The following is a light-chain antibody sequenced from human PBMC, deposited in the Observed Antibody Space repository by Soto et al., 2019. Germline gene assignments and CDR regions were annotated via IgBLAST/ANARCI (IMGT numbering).Light chain of an antibody. V-gene: IGKV3-20*01. CDR3: QQYGSSPPYT. CDR1: QSVSSSY. CDR2: GAS. J-gene: IGKJ2*01. Sequence: EIVLTQSPGTLSLSPGERATLSCSASQSVSSSYLAWYQQKPGQAPRLLIYGASSRATGIPDRFSGSGSGTDFTLTISRLEPEDFAVYYCQQYGSSPPYTFGPGTKLEIK.